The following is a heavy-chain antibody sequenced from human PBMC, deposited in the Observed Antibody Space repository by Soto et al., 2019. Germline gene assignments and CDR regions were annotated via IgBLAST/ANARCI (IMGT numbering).Heavy chain of an antibody. CDR2: IYYSGST. CDR3: ARDISYADV. D-gene: IGHD3-16*01. V-gene: IGHV4-31*03. CDR1: GGSINSGGYS. J-gene: IGHJ6*04. Sequence: QVQLQESGPGLVKPSQTLSLTCTVSGGSINSGGYSWSWIRQHPGKGLEWIGYIYYSGSTYYNPSLRSRVTISVDTSKNQFSLKLSSVTAADTAVYYCARDISYADVWGKGITVTVSS.